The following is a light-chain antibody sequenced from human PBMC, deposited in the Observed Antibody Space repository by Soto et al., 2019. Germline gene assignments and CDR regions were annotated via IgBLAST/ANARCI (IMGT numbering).Light chain of an antibody. Sequence: EIQMTQSPSSLSASVGDRVTITCRARQSISSCINRYQQKPGKAPKILIYAASSLQSGVPSRFSGSGSGTDFTLTISSLQPEDFATYYCQQSYSTPLTFGGGTKVEIK. CDR2: AAS. V-gene: IGKV1-39*01. CDR1: QSISSC. J-gene: IGKJ4*01. CDR3: QQSYSTPLT.